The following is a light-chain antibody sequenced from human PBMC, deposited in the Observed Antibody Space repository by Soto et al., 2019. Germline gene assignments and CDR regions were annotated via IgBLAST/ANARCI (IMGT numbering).Light chain of an antibody. CDR2: DAS. V-gene: IGKV1-5*01. J-gene: IGKJ1*01. CDR3: QQCGSLPGT. Sequence: DIQMTQSPSTLSASVGDRVTITCRASQSISSWLAWYQHKPGKAPKLLIYDASSLESGVPSRFSGSGSGTEFTLTISSLQPDDFATYYCQQCGSLPGTFGQGTKVDIK. CDR1: QSISSW.